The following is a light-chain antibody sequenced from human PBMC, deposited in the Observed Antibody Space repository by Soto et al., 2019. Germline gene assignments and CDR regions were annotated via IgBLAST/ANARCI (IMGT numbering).Light chain of an antibody. CDR1: QNINNN. CDR3: QQYNNWPET. J-gene: IGKJ1*01. V-gene: IGKV3-15*01. CDR2: GAS. Sequence: EVVMMQNPATRAVSPGKVATLSCRVSQNINNNVAWYQLKDGQVPRLVIYGASTRATDIPARFSGSGSGTEFTLTISSLQSEDFAEYNCQQYNNWPETFGQGTKVDIK.